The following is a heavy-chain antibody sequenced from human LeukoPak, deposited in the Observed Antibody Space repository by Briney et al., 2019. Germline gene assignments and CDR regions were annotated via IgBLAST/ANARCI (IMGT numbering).Heavy chain of an antibody. V-gene: IGHV4-34*01. CDR1: GGSISGYY. J-gene: IGHJ4*02. CDR2: INHSGST. D-gene: IGHD3-10*01. CDR3: ATFTKYYYGSGSN. Sequence: SETLSLTCTVSGGSISGYYWSWIRRPPGKGLEWIGEINHSGSTNYNPSLKSRVTISVDTSKNQFSLKLSSVTAADTAVYYCATFTKYYYGSGSNWGQGTLVTVSS.